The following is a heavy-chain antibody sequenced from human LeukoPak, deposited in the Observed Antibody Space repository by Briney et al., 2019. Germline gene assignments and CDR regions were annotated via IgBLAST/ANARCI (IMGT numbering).Heavy chain of an antibody. J-gene: IGHJ4*02. CDR1: VGSFRGYY. V-gene: IGHV4-38-2*02. CDR2: IYHSGST. CDR3: ATEGVGLLWFGDLPPFDY. Sequence: SETLSLTRAVYVGSFRGYYWGWIRQPPGKGPECIGSIYHSGSTYSNPSLKSRVTMSVGKSKNQFALTLSSVTAADTAVYYCATEGVGLLWFGDLPPFDYWGQGTLVTVSS. D-gene: IGHD3-10*01.